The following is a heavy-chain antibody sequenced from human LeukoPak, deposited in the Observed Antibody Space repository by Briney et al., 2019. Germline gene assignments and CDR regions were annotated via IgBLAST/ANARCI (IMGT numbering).Heavy chain of an antibody. CDR1: GGSISSFF. J-gene: IGHJ4*02. CDR3: ARLGPYSSSWYYFDY. CDR2: THESGST. D-gene: IGHD6-13*01. Sequence: SETLSLTCTVSGGSISSFFWNWIRQPPGKGLEWIGFTHESGSTNYNPSLKSRVTISVDTSKNQFSLKLSSVTAADTAVYYCARLGPYSSSWYYFDYWGQGTLVTVSS. V-gene: IGHV4-59*12.